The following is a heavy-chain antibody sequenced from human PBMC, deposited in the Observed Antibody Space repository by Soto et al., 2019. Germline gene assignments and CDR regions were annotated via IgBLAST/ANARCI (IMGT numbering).Heavy chain of an antibody. V-gene: IGHV4-59*12. Sequence: SETLSLTCTVSGGSISSYYWSWIRQPPGKGLEWIGYIYYSGSTNYNPSLKSRVTISVDTSKNQFSLKLSSVTAADTAVYYCARGRGKYYYDSSGYSHRRYFDYWGQGSLVTVSS. CDR1: GGSISSYY. CDR2: IYYSGST. D-gene: IGHD3-22*01. CDR3: ARGRGKYYYDSSGYSHRRYFDY. J-gene: IGHJ4*02.